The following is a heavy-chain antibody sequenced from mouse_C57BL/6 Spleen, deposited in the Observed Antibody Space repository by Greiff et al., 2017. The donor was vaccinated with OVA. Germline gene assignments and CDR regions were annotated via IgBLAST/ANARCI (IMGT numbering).Heavy chain of an antibody. V-gene: IGHV1-19*01. CDR2: INPYNGGT. D-gene: IGHD1-1*01. J-gene: IGHJ1*03. CDR1: GYTFTDYY. Sequence: EVQVVESGPVLVKPGASVKMSCKASGYTFTDYYMNWVKQSHGKSLEWIGVINPYNGGTSYNQKFKGKATLTVDKSSSTAYMELNSLTSEDSAVYYCARKGYGSLYWYFDVWGTGTTVTVSS. CDR3: ARKGYGSLYWYFDV.